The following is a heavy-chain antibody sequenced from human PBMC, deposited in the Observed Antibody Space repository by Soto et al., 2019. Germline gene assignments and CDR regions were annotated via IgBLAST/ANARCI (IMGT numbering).Heavy chain of an antibody. Sequence: GGSLRLSCAASGFTFSSYGMHWVRQAPGKGLEWVAVIWYDGSNKYYADSVKGRFTISRDNSKNTLYLQMNSLRAEDTAVYYCARLYYDYDRGAFDIWGQGTMVTVSS. CDR1: GFTFSSYG. CDR2: IWYDGSNK. D-gene: IGHD3-16*01. CDR3: ARLYYDYDRGAFDI. V-gene: IGHV3-33*01. J-gene: IGHJ3*02.